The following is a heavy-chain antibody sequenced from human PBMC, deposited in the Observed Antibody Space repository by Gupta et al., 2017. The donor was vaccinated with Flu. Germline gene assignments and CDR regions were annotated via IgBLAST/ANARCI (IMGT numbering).Heavy chain of an antibody. CDR2: ISSNGGST. CDR3: VKDAGGVTAIRHAY. D-gene: IGHD2-21*02. CDR1: GFTFSSYA. J-gene: IGHJ2*01. Sequence: VHPGCSLRLSCSASGFTFSSYAMHWVRQAPGKGLEYVSAISSNGGSTYYADAVKGRFTISRDNSKNTLYRQMRRMRAEETAVYYYVKDAGGVTAIRHAYGGRVTMVADYS. V-gene: IGHV3-64D*06.